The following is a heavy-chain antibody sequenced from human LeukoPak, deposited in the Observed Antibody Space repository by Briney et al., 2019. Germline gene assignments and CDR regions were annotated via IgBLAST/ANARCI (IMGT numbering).Heavy chain of an antibody. J-gene: IGHJ4*02. D-gene: IGHD5-12*01. Sequence: PGGSLRLSCAASGFAFSNAWMSWVRQAPGKGLEWVGRIKSKTDGGTTDYAAPVKGRFTISRDYSKNTLYLQMNSLKTEDTAVYYCTTGGYGGQFDYWGQGTLVTVSS. V-gene: IGHV3-15*01. CDR3: TTGGYGGQFDY. CDR2: IKSKTDGGTT. CDR1: GFAFSNAW.